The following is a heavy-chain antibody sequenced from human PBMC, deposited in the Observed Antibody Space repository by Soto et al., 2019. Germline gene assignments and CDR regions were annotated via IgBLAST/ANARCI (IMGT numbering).Heavy chain of an antibody. CDR1: GFTFSSYG. Sequence: PGGSLRLSXAASGFTFSSYGMHWVRQAPGKGLEWVAVISYDGSNKYYADSVKGRFTISRDNSKNTLYLQMNSLRAEDTAVYYCAKEGYSGSYYGYLDYWGQGTLVTVSS. J-gene: IGHJ4*02. CDR2: ISYDGSNK. D-gene: IGHD1-26*01. V-gene: IGHV3-30*18. CDR3: AKEGYSGSYYGYLDY.